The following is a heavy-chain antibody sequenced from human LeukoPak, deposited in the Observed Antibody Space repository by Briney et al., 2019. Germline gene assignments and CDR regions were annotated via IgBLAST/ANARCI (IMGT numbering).Heavy chain of an antibody. J-gene: IGHJ4*02. V-gene: IGHV3-15*01. CDR2: IKSKTDGGTT. CDR1: GFTFSSYW. D-gene: IGHD4-17*01. CDR3: TTDRYGDYFDY. Sequence: PGGSLRLSCAASGFTFSSYWMSWVRQAPGKGLEWVGRIKSKTDGGTTDYAAPVKGRFTISRDDSKNTLYLQMNSLKTEDTAVYYCTTDRYGDYFDYWGQGTLVTVSS.